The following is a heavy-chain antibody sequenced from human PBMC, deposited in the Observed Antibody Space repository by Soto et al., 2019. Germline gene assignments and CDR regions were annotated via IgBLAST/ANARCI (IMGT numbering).Heavy chain of an antibody. CDR2: ISSSSSYI. Sequence: GGSLRLSCAASGFTFSSYSMNWVRQAPGKGLEWVSSISSSSSYIYYADSVEGRFTISRDNAKNSLYLQMNSLRAEDTAVYYCARDPSCSGGSCYFYYYYGMDVWGQGTTVTVSS. V-gene: IGHV3-21*01. CDR1: GFTFSSYS. D-gene: IGHD2-15*01. J-gene: IGHJ6*02. CDR3: ARDPSCSGGSCYFYYYYGMDV.